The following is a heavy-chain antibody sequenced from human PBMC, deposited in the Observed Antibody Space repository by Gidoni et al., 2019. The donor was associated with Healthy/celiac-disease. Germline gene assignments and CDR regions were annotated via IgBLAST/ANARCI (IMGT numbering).Heavy chain of an antibody. CDR2: INSDGSST. J-gene: IGHJ6*02. CDR1: GFTFSSYW. V-gene: IGHV3-74*01. D-gene: IGHD2-2*02. Sequence: EVQLVESGGGLVQPGGSLRLSCAASGFTFSSYWMHWVRQAPGKGLVWVSRINSDGSSTSYADSVKGRFTISRDNAKNTLYLQMNSLRAEDTAVYYCARDGYCSSTSCYTYGMDVWGQGTTVTVSS. CDR3: ARDGYCSSTSCYTYGMDV.